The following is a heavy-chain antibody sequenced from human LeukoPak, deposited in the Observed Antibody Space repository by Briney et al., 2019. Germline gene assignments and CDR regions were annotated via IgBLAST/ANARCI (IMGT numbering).Heavy chain of an antibody. Sequence: SETLSLTCTVSGGSISSSSYHWGWIRQPPGKGLEWIGSIYYSGSTYYNPSLKSRVTISVDTSKNQFSLKLSSVTAADTAVYYCARERRITMIVVVPDAFDIWGQGTMVTVSS. V-gene: IGHV4-39*07. D-gene: IGHD3-22*01. CDR2: IYYSGST. CDR3: ARERRITMIVVVPDAFDI. J-gene: IGHJ3*02. CDR1: GGSISSSSYH.